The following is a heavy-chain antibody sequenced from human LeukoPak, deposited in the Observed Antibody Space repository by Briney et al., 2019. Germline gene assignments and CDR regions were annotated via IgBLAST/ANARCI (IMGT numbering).Heavy chain of an antibody. Sequence: PGGSLRLSCAASELMFNKYGMNWVRQAPGKGLEWVAVISYDGSNKYYADSVKGRFTISRDNSKNALYLQMNSPRAEDTAVYYCANSHMFDYWGQGTLVTVSS. D-gene: IGHD2-21*01. J-gene: IGHJ4*02. CDR1: ELMFNKYG. CDR2: ISYDGSNK. CDR3: ANSHMFDY. V-gene: IGHV3-30*18.